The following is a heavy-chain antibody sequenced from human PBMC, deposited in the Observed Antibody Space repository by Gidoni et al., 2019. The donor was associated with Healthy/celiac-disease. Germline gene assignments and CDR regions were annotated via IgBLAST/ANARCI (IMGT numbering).Heavy chain of an antibody. J-gene: IGHJ5*02. D-gene: IGHD2-15*01. CDR2: INHSGST. V-gene: IGHV4-34*01. Sequence: QVQLQQWGAGLLKPSETLSLTCAVYGGSFSGYYWSWIRQPPGKGLEWIGEINHSGSTNYNPSLKSRVTISVDTSKNQFSLKLSSVTAADTAVYYCARGRFKGGYCSGGSCYSWFDPWGQGTLVTVSS. CDR1: GGSFSGYY. CDR3: ARGRFKGGYCSGGSCYSWFDP.